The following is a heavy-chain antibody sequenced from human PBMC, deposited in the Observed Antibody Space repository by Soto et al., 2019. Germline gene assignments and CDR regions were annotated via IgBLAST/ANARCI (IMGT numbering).Heavy chain of an antibody. D-gene: IGHD3-22*01. Sequence: ASVKVSCKASGYSFTNYYMHWVRQAPGQGLEYMGVIHPNGGGTGYAQKFQGRVTMTSNTSTSIAYMELSSLRSEDTAVYYCARGLGYYYDSSGYPVRGYGMDVWGQGTTVTVSS. J-gene: IGHJ6*02. CDR3: ARGLGYYYDSSGYPVRGYGMDV. CDR2: IHPNGGGT. CDR1: GYSFTNYY. V-gene: IGHV1-46*01.